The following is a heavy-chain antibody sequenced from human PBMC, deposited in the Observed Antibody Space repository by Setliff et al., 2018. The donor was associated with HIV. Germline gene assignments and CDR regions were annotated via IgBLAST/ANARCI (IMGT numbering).Heavy chain of an antibody. D-gene: IGHD4-4*01. V-gene: IGHV4-4*07. CDR2: ISISGDT. J-gene: IGHJ4*02. Sequence: SETLSLTCTVSGGSVTSYYWSWIRQPAGKRLEWIGRISISGDTTYNPSLKSRATMSLDTSKNQFSLKLNSVTAADTAMYYCARDPTTGVDYWGQGTLVTVSS. CDR1: GGSVTSYY. CDR3: ARDPTTGVDY.